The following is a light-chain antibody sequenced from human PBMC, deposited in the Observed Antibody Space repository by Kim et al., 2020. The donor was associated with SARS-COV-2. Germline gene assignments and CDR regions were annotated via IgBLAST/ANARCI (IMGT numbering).Light chain of an antibody. CDR3: QAWDTTTTYV. CDR2: QDY. CDR1: KLGDKH. V-gene: IGLV3-1*01. J-gene: IGLJ1*01. Sequence: SQGQTASITCTGDKLGDKHACWYQQKPGQSPVLVIYQDYKRPSGIPERFSGSNSGNTATLTISGTQAMDEADYYCQAWDTTTTYVFGAGTKVTVL.